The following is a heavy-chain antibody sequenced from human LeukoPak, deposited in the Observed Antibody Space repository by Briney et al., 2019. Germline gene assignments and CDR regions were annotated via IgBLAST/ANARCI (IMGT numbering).Heavy chain of an antibody. CDR3: ARASSNGWYDY. J-gene: IGHJ4*02. V-gene: IGHV1-2*02. D-gene: IGHD6-19*01. Sequence: ASVKVSCKASGYTFTVYYMHWVRQAPGQGLQWMGWIDPNSGGTDYAQNFQGRVTMTRDTSISTAYMELSRLTSDDTAVYYFARASSNGWYDYWGQGTLVTVSS. CDR1: GYTFTVYY. CDR2: IDPNSGGT.